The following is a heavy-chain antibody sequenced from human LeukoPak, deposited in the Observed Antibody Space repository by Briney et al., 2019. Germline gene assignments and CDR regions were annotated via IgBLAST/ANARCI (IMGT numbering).Heavy chain of an antibody. D-gene: IGHD1-26*01. J-gene: IGHJ5*02. Sequence: ASVKVSCKASGYTFTSYGISWVRQAPGQGLEWMGWISVYNANTKYAQKLQGRVTMTRDTSTSTAYMELRSLRSDDTAVYYCARDGGSYSVWFDPWGQGTLVIVSS. CDR1: GYTFTSYG. CDR2: ISVYNANT. CDR3: ARDGGSYSVWFDP. V-gene: IGHV1-18*01.